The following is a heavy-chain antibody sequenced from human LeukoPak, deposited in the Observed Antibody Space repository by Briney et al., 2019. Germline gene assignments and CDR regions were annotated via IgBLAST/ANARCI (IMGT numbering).Heavy chain of an antibody. D-gene: IGHD6-13*01. CDR1: GGSFSGYY. V-gene: IGHV4-34*01. J-gene: IGHJ4*02. Sequence: PSETLSLTCAVYGGSFSGYYWSWIRQPPGKGLEWIGEINHSGSTNYNPSLKSRVTISVDTSKNQFSLKLSSVTAADTAVYYCARGSPTRSSWYPYYFDYWGQGTLVTVSS. CDR2: INHSGST. CDR3: ARGSPTRSSWYPYYFDY.